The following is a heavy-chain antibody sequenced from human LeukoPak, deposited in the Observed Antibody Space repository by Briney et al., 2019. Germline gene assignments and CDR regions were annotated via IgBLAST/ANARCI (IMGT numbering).Heavy chain of an antibody. V-gene: IGHV4-4*07. CDR2: IYISGST. Sequence: SETLSLTCTVSGGSISSYSWSWIRQPAGKGLEWIGRIYISGSTNYNPSLKSRLTISVDTSKKQFSLKLSSVTAADTAVYYCAREKIGYYDGSGRGWFDPWGQGTLVTVSS. D-gene: IGHD3-22*01. CDR3: AREKIGYYDGSGRGWFDP. CDR1: GGSISSYS. J-gene: IGHJ5*02.